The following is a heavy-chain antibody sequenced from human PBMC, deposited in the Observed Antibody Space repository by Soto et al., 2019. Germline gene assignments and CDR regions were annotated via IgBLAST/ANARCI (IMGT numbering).Heavy chain of an antibody. J-gene: IGHJ6*02. CDR2: ISAYNGNT. V-gene: IGHV1-18*01. CDR3: AREGIEVAGTSGYYYYGMDV. Sequence: GASVKVSCKASGYTFTSYGISWVRQAPGQGLEWMGWISAYNGNTNYAQKLQGRVTMTTDTSTSTAYMELRSLRSDDTAVYYCAREGIEVAGTSGYYYYGMDVWGQGTTVTVSS. CDR1: GYTFTSYG. D-gene: IGHD6-19*01.